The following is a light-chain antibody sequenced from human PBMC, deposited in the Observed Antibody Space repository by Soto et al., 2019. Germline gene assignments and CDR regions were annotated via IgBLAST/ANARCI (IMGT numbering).Light chain of an antibody. Sequence: QSALTQPASVCGSPGQSITISCSGTSSDVGSYNLVSWYQHHTGKAPKVLIYEGSKRPSGVSNRFSASKSGNTASLTISGLQAEDETDYYCCSYAGSSTWVFGGGTKLTVL. V-gene: IGLV2-23*01. J-gene: IGLJ3*02. CDR1: SSDVGSYNL. CDR2: EGS. CDR3: CSYAGSSTWV.